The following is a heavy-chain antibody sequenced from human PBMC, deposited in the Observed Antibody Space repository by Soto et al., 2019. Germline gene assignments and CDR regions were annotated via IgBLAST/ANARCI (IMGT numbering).Heavy chain of an antibody. Sequence: EVQLLESGGGLVQPGGSLRLSCAASGFAFVNYDMSWVRQAPGKGLEWVSGISGSGASTYYADSVQGRLTISRDNSKNTLYLQMTCLRAEDTAVYYCEKGNSGSYYSSFDSWGQGTLVIVSS. D-gene: IGHD3-10*01. J-gene: IGHJ4*02. CDR3: EKGNSGSYYSSFDS. CDR1: GFAFVNYD. V-gene: IGHV3-23*01. CDR2: ISGSGAST.